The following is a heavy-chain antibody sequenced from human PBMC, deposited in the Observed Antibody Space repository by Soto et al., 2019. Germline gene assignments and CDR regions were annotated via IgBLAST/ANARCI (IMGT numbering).Heavy chain of an antibody. V-gene: IGHV1-58*01. Sequence: SVKVSCKASGFTFTSSAVQWVRQARGQRLEWIGWIVVGSGNTNYAQKFQERVTITRDMSTSTAYMELSSLRSEDTAVYYCAADPPGGWYYYYYGMDVWGQGTTVTVSS. CDR3: AADPPGGWYYYYYGMDV. CDR2: IVVGSGNT. D-gene: IGHD6-19*01. J-gene: IGHJ6*02. CDR1: GFTFTSSA.